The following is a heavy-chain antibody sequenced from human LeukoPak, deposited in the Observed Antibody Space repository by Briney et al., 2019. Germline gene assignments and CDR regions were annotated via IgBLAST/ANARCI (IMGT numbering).Heavy chain of an antibody. J-gene: IGHJ4*02. CDR2: INPNNGDT. Sequence: ASVKVSCKASGYTFSGHYIHWVRQAPGQGLEWMGWINPNNGDTHYAQKFQGRVTITRNTSISTAYMELSSLRSEDTAVYYCARTSALAVAGYNFDYWGQGTLVTVSS. D-gene: IGHD6-19*01. V-gene: IGHV1-8*03. CDR3: ARTSALAVAGYNFDY. CDR1: GYTFSGHY.